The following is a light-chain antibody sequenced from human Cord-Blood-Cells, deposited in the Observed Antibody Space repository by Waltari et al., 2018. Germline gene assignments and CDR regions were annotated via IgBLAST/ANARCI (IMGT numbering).Light chain of an antibody. CDR1: SSDVGSYNL. Sequence: QSALTQPASVSGSPGQSITISCTGTSSDVGSYNLVSWYQQHPGKAPKLMIYEGSKRPSGLSNRFSGSKASNTASLTSSGLQAEDEADYYCCSYAGSSTYVFGTGTKVTVL. CDR2: EGS. J-gene: IGLJ1*01. CDR3: CSYAGSSTYV. V-gene: IGLV2-23*01.